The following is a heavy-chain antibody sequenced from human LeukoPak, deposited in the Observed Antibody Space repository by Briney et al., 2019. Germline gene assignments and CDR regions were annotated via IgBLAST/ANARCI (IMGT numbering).Heavy chain of an antibody. Sequence: ASVKVSCKASGGXFSSYAMSWVRQAPGQGLEWMGRIIPILGIANYAQKFQGRVTITADKSTSTAYMELSSLRSEDTAVYYCARSTMVRGVIRDDYWGQGTLVTVSS. CDR2: IIPILGIA. J-gene: IGHJ4*02. CDR1: GGXFSSYA. D-gene: IGHD3-10*01. CDR3: ARSTMVRGVIRDDY. V-gene: IGHV1-69*04.